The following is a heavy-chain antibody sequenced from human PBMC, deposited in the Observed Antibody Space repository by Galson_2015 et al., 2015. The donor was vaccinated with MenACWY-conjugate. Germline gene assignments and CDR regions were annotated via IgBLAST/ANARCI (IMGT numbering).Heavy chain of an antibody. J-gene: IGHJ6*02. CDR2: INPNSGGT. CDR1: GYTFTGYY. Sequence: QSGAEVKKPGESLKISCKASGYTFTGYYMHWVRQAPGQGLEWMGWINPNSGGTNYAQKFQGWVTMTRDTSISTAYMELSRLRSDDTAVYYCARDGIAAAGRNYGMDVWGQGTTVTVSS. CDR3: ARDGIAAAGRNYGMDV. V-gene: IGHV1-2*04. D-gene: IGHD6-13*01.